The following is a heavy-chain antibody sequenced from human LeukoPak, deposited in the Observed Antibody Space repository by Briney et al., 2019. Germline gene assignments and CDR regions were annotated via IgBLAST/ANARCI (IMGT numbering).Heavy chain of an antibody. D-gene: IGHD6-13*01. Sequence: SETLSLTFAVYGGPFNGYYWSWIRQPPPNCLAWIGEFNHSGSTNYNPSLKSRVTISVDTSKNQFSLKLSSVTAADTAVYYCASSDSSSWYVRVVYYVYWGQGTLVTVSS. V-gene: IGHV4-34*01. CDR1: GGPFNGYY. CDR2: FNHSGST. J-gene: IGHJ4*02. CDR3: ASSDSSSWYVRVVYYVY.